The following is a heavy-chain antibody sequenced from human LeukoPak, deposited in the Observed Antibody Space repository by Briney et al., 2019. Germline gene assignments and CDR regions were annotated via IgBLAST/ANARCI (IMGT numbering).Heavy chain of an antibody. V-gene: IGHV3-23*01. CDR3: AKAIYSSSRMDV. Sequence: PGGSLRLSCAASGFTFSSYAMRWVRQAPGKGLEWVSAISGSGGSTYYADSVKGRFTISRDNSKNTLYLQMNSLRAEDTAVYYCAKAIYSSSRMDVWGQGTTVTVSS. CDR1: GFTFSSYA. CDR2: ISGSGGST. J-gene: IGHJ6*02. D-gene: IGHD6-13*01.